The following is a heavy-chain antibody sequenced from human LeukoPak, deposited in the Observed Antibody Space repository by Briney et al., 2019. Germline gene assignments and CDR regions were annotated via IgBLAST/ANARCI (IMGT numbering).Heavy chain of an antibody. D-gene: IGHD3-3*01. Sequence: GGSLRLSCAPSGFTFSRHGMHWVRQAPGKGLEWVSIISNDGSRKYYAHSVEGRFTISRGNSKNTLYLQMDSLRAEDTAVYYCARDRAWNYFDYWGQGTLVTVSS. CDR2: ISNDGSRK. J-gene: IGHJ4*02. CDR1: GFTFSRHG. V-gene: IGHV3-30*03. CDR3: ARDRAWNYFDY.